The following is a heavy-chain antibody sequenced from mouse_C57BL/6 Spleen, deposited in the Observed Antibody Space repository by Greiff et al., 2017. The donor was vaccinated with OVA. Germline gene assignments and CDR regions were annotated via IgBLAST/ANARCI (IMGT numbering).Heavy chain of an antibody. CDR3: ANNYGSSYYFDY. CDR1: GYTFTSYG. Sequence: VQLQESGAELARPGASVKLSCKASGYTFTSYGISWVKQRTGQGLEWIGEIYPRSGNTYYNEKFKGKATLTADKSSSTAYMELRSLTSEDSAVYFCANNYGSSYYFDYWGQGTTLTVSS. D-gene: IGHD1-1*01. CDR2: IYPRSGNT. J-gene: IGHJ2*01. V-gene: IGHV1-81*01.